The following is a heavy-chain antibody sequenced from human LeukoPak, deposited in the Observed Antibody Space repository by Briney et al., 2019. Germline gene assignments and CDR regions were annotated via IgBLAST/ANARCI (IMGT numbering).Heavy chain of an antibody. CDR1: GYTFTSYG. CDR2: ISAYNGNT. V-gene: IGHV1-18*01. CDR3: ARSPDTYYYDSSGYLHDY. D-gene: IGHD3-22*01. J-gene: IGHJ4*02. Sequence: ASVKVSCKASGYTFTSYGISWVRQAPGQGLEWMGWISAYNGNTNYAQKLQGRVTMTTDTSTSTAYMELRSLRSDDTAVYYCARSPDTYYYDSSGYLHDYWGQGTLVTVSS.